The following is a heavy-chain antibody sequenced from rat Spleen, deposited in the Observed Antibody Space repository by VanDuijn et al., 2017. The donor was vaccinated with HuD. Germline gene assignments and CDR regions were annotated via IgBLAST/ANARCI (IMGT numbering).Heavy chain of an antibody. CDR3: ARRYSSYGVMDA. D-gene: IGHD1-2*01. CDR2: IIYDGSST. V-gene: IGHV5-17*01. J-gene: IGHJ4*01. CDR1: GFTFSDYA. Sequence: EVQLVESGGGLVQPGRSLKLSCAAAGFTFSDYAMAWARQAPKKGLEWVATIIYDGSSTYYRDSVKGRFTISRDNAKSTLYLQMDSLRSEDTATYYCARRYSSYGVMDAWGQGASVTVSS.